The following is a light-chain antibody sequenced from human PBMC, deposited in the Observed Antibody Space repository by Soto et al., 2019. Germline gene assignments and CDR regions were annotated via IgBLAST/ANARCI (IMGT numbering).Light chain of an antibody. CDR3: GSYAGSYSDV. Sequence: QSALTPPRSVSGSPGQSVTISCTGTSRDVGGYNYVSWYQQHPGKAPKLMIYDVSKRPSGVPDRFSGSKSGNTASLTISGRQAEDEADYYCGSYAGSYSDVVGTGTKLTVL. CDR2: DVS. J-gene: IGLJ1*01. CDR1: SRDVGGYNY. V-gene: IGLV2-11*01.